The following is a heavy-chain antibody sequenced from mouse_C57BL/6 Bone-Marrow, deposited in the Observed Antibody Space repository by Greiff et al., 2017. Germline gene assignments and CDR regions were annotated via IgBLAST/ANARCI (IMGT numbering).Heavy chain of an antibody. CDR2: IDPNSGGT. D-gene: IGHD2-1*01. CDR1: GYTFTSYW. CDR3: SHGNYFYWYFAV. V-gene: IGHV1-72*01. J-gene: IGHJ1*03. Sequence: VQLQQPGAELVKPGASVTLSCKASGYTFTSYWMHWVKQRPGRGLEWIGRIDPNSGGTKYNEKFKSKATLTVDQPSSTAYMTLSSLTSEDSAVYYCSHGNYFYWYFAVWGTGTTVTVSS.